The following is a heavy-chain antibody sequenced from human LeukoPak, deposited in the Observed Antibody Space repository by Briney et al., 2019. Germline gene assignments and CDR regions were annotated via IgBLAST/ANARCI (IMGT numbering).Heavy chain of an antibody. V-gene: IGHV1-18*01. Sequence: ASVKVSCKASGYTFTSYGISWVRQAPGQGLEWMGWISAYNGNTNYAQKLQGRVTMTTDTSTSTAYMELRSLRSDDTAVYYCARQVLAAAGYNWFDPWGQGTLVTVSS. D-gene: IGHD6-13*01. CDR2: ISAYNGNT. CDR3: ARQVLAAAGYNWFDP. J-gene: IGHJ5*02. CDR1: GYTFTSYG.